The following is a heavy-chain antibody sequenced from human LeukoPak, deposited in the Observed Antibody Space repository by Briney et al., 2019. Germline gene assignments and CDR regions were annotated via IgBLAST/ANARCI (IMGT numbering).Heavy chain of an antibody. CDR1: GFTFDIYA. Sequence: GGSLRLSCVASGFTFDIYAMTWVRQAPGKGLEWVSSISASGGNTYYADSVKGRFTISRDNSKNTLYLEVISLTAEDTAVYYCAKDDAWLRFGEWSQGTLVTVSS. CDR2: ISASGGNT. CDR3: AKDDAWLRFGE. J-gene: IGHJ4*02. V-gene: IGHV3-23*01. D-gene: IGHD3-10*01.